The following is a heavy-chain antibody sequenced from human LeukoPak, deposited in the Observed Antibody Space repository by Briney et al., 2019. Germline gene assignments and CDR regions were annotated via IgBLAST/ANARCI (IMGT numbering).Heavy chain of an antibody. D-gene: IGHD6-13*01. V-gene: IGHV4-59*12. CDR2: IYYSGST. CDR3: AREDVMVWSISSSRGENWFDP. J-gene: IGHJ5*02. Sequence: PSETLSLTCTVSGGSISSYYWSWIRQPPGKGLEWIGYIYYSGSTNYNPSLKSRVTISVDTSKNQFSLKLSSVTAADTAVYYCAREDVMVWSISSSRGENWFDPWGQGTLVTVSS. CDR1: GGSISSYY.